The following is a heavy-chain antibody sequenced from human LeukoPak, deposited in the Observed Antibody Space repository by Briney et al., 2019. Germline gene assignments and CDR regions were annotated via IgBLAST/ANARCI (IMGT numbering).Heavy chain of an antibody. CDR1: GFTFSSYC. V-gene: IGHV3-30*18. J-gene: IGHJ4*02. CDR2: ISYDGSNK. D-gene: IGHD6-19*01. Sequence: GGSLRLSCAASGFTFSSYCMHWVRQAPGKGLEWVALISYDGSNKYYADSVKGRFTISRDNSKNTLYLQMNSLRAEDTAVYYCAKEGSSGWYGDYWGQGTLLSVSS. CDR3: AKEGSSGWYGDY.